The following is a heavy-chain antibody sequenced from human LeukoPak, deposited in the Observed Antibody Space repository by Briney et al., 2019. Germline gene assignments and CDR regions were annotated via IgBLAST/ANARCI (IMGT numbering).Heavy chain of an antibody. CDR3: ASPGRATLGFDP. D-gene: IGHD5-12*01. V-gene: IGHV4-59*08. CDR2: IYYSWST. J-gene: IGHJ5*02. Sequence: PSETLSLICTVSGGSISSYYGSWIRQPPGKGLGGIGDIYYSWSTNYNPSLKSRGTKSVDTSKNQFSLNLIAVTAADTARYYCASPGRATLGFDPWGQGTLVTVSS. CDR1: GGSISSYY.